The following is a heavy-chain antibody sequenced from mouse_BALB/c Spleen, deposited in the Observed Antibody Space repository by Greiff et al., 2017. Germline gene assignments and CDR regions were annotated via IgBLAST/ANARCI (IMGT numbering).Heavy chain of an antibody. CDR1: GFTFSSFG. CDR2: ISSGGSYT. D-gene: IGHD2-2*01. J-gene: IGHJ2*01. V-gene: IGHV5-9-4*01. Sequence: EVHLVESGGGLVQPGGSRKLSCAASGFTFSSFGMHWVRQAPEKRLEWVAEISSGGSYTYYPDTVTGRFTISRDNAKNTLYLEMSSLRSEDTAMYYCARGADGYDGFDYWGQGTTLTVSS. CDR3: ARGADGYDGFDY.